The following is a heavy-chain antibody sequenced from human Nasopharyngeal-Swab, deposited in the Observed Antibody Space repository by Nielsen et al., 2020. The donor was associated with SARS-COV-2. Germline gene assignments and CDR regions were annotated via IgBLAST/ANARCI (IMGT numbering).Heavy chain of an antibody. J-gene: IGHJ4*02. CDR1: GFIFSDYY. CDR3: ARDSYTNGLVKTF. CDR2: ISTSGTTI. V-gene: IGHV3-11*04. Sequence: GGSLRLSCAASGFIFSDYYMSWVRQAPGKGMERVSYISTSGTTIYYADSVKGRFTISRDNAKNSLYLQMNSLRAEDTAVYYCARDSYTNGLVKTFWGQGTLVTVSS. D-gene: IGHD4-11*01.